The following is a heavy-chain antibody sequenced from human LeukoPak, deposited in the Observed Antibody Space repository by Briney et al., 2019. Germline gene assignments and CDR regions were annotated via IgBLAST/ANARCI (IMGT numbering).Heavy chain of an antibody. J-gene: IGHJ3*02. CDR1: GYTFTSSG. V-gene: IGHV1-18*01. Sequence: ASVKVSCKASGYTFTSSGISWVRQAPGQGLEWMGWISAYNGNTNYAQKLQGRVTMTTDTSTSTAYMELRSLRSDDTAVYYCARDIWDFVKWMGNDAFDIWGQGTMVTVSS. D-gene: IGHD3/OR15-3a*01. CDR2: ISAYNGNT. CDR3: ARDIWDFVKWMGNDAFDI.